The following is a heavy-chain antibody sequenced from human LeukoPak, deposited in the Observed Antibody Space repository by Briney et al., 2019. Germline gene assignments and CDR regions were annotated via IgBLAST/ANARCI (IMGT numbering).Heavy chain of an antibody. Sequence: SETLSLTCAVYGGSFSGYYWSWIRQPPGKGLEWIGEINHSGSTNYNPSLKSRVTISVDTSKNQFSLKLSSVTAADTAVYYRARGPDTAHDYWGQGTLVTVSS. CDR1: GGSFSGYY. V-gene: IGHV4-34*01. J-gene: IGHJ4*02. CDR3: ARGPDTAHDY. D-gene: IGHD5-18*01. CDR2: INHSGST.